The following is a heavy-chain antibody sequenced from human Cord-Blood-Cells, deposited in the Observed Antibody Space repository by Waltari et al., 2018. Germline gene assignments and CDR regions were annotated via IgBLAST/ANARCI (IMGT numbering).Heavy chain of an antibody. J-gene: IGHJ3*02. Sequence: QVQLVQSGAEVKKPGSSVTVSCKASGGTFSSYAISRVRQAPGQGLEWMGGIIPIFGTANYAQKFQGRVTITADESTSTAYMELSSLRSEDTAVYYCARDRVDTAMVTGAFDIWGQGTMVTVSS. D-gene: IGHD5-18*01. CDR2: IIPIFGTA. CDR3: ARDRVDTAMVTGAFDI. CDR1: GGTFSSYA. V-gene: IGHV1-69*01.